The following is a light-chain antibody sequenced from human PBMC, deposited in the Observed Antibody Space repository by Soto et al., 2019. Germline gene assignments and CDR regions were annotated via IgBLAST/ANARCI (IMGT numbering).Light chain of an antibody. CDR2: GNS. Sequence: QLVLTQPPSVSGAPGQRVTISCTGSSSNIGAGYDVHWYQQLPGTAPKLLIYGNSNRPSGVPDRFSGSKSGTSASLAITGLQAEDEADYDCQSYDSSLSGSVVFGGGTKVTVL. J-gene: IGLJ2*01. V-gene: IGLV1-40*01. CDR3: QSYDSSLSGSVV. CDR1: SSNIGAGYD.